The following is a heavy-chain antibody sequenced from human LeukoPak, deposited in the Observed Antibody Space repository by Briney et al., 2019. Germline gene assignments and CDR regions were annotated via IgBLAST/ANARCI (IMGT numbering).Heavy chain of an antibody. CDR1: GYSISSGYY. Sequence: SETLSLTCTVSGYSISSGYYWGWIRQPPGKGLEWIGSIYHSGSTYYNPSLKSRVTISVDTSKNQFSLKLSSVTAADTAVYYCASLGMTFDYWGQGTLVTVSS. CDR2: IYHSGST. J-gene: IGHJ4*02. CDR3: ASLGMTFDY. D-gene: IGHD2-21*02. V-gene: IGHV4-38-2*02.